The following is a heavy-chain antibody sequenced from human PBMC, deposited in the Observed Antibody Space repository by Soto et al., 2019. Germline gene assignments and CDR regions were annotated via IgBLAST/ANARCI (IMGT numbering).Heavy chain of an antibody. CDR1: GFTVSSNY. V-gene: IGHV3-66*01. D-gene: IGHD6-13*01. Sequence: SLRLSCAASGFTVSSNYMSWVRQAPGKGLEWVSVIYSGGSTYYADSVKGRFTISRDNSKNTLYLQMNSLRAEDTAVYYCASYLNFPGIAAADPWFDPWGQGTLVTVSS. J-gene: IGHJ5*02. CDR2: IYSGGST. CDR3: ASYLNFPGIAAADPWFDP.